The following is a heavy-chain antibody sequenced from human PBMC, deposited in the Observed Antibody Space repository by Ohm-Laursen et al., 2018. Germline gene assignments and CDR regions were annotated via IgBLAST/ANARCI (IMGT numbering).Heavy chain of an antibody. CDR3: ARERRYGNYFDY. J-gene: IGHJ4*02. D-gene: IGHD1-1*01. V-gene: IGHV3-33*01. CDR1: GFTFSSYG. CDR2: IWYDGSNK. Sequence: SLRLSCAASGFTFSSYGMHWVRQAPGKGLEWVVVIWYDGSNKYYADSVKGRFTISRDNSKNTLYLQMNSLRAEDTAVYYCARERRYGNYFDYWGQGTLVTVSS.